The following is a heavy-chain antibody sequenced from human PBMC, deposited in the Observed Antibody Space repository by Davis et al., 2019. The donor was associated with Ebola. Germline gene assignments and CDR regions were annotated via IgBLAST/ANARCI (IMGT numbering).Heavy chain of an antibody. D-gene: IGHD1-26*01. Sequence: GESLKISCAASGFTFSSYSMNWVRQAPGKGLEWVSSISSSSSYIYYADSVKGRFTISRDNAKNSLYLQMNSLRAEDTAVYYCAREEGPGDWFDPWGQGTLVTVSS. CDR3: AREEGPGDWFDP. V-gene: IGHV3-21*01. CDR1: GFTFSSYS. J-gene: IGHJ5*02. CDR2: ISSSSSYI.